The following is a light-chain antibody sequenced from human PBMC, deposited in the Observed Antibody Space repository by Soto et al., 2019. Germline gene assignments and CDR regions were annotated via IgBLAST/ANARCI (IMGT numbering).Light chain of an antibody. CDR2: KAS. CDR3: QQYNSYPALT. V-gene: IGKV1-5*03. CDR1: QSISSW. Sequence: IQMTQSPSTLYASVGDRVTITCRASQSISSWLAWYQQKPGKAPKLLIYKASSLESGVPSRFSGSGSGTEFTLTISSLQPDDFATYYCQQYNSYPALTFGGGTKVEIK. J-gene: IGKJ4*01.